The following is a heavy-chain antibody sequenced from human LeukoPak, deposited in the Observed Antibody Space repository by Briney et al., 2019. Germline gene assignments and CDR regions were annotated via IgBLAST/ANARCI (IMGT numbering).Heavy chain of an antibody. Sequence: ASVKVSCKASGYTFTGCYMHWVRQAPGQGLEWMGWINPNSGGTNYAQKFQGRVTMTRDTSISTAYMELSRLRSDDTAVYYCAREFGGNYDILTALDYWGQGTLVTVSS. CDR3: AREFGGNYDILTALDY. D-gene: IGHD3-9*01. CDR2: INPNSGGT. V-gene: IGHV1-2*02. CDR1: GYTFTGCY. J-gene: IGHJ4*02.